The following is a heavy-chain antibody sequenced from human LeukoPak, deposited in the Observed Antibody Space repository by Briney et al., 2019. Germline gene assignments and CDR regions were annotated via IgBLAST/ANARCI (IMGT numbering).Heavy chain of an antibody. V-gene: IGHV3-30*04. J-gene: IGHJ3*02. CDR3: ARDLGVRGVTQGAFDI. CDR2: ISYDGSNK. CDR1: GFTFGDYA. Sequence: GGSLRLSCTASGFTFGDYAMGWVRQAPGKGLEWVAVISYDGSNKYYADSVKGRFTISRDNSKNTLYLQMNSLRAEDTAVYYCARDLGVRGVTQGAFDIWGQGTMVTVSS. D-gene: IGHD3-10*01.